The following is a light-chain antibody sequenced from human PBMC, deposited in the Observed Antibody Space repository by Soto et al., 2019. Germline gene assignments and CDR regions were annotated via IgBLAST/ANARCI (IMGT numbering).Light chain of an antibody. CDR1: SSNIGAGYD. Sequence: QALVTQPPSVSGAPGQRVTISCTGSSSNIGAGYDVHWYQQLPGTAPKLLIYGNSNRPSGVPDRFSGSKSGTSASLAITGLQAEDEADYYCQSYDSSLSGNVVFGGGTQLTV. CDR2: GNS. J-gene: IGLJ2*01. CDR3: QSYDSSLSGNVV. V-gene: IGLV1-40*01.